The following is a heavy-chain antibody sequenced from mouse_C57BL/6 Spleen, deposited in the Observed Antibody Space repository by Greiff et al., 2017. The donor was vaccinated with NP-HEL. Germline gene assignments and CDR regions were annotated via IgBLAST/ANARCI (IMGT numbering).Heavy chain of an antibody. D-gene: IGHD2-4*01. Sequence: QVQLQQSGAELMKPGASVKLSCKATGYTFTGYWIEWVKQRPGHGLEWIGEILPGSGSTNYNAKFKGKATFTADTSSNTAYMQLSSLTTEDSAIYYCARKAIYYDYDVGFAYWGQGTLVTVSA. CDR3: ARKAIYYDYDVGFAY. J-gene: IGHJ3*01. CDR2: ILPGSGST. V-gene: IGHV1-9*01. CDR1: GYTFTGYW.